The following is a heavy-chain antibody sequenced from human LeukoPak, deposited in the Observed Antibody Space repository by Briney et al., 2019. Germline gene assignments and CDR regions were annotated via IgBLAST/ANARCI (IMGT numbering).Heavy chain of an antibody. CDR2: IYNSGST. J-gene: IGHJ4*02. CDR3: ASSSVVTTGEYYFDC. Sequence: SETLSLTCTVSGGSISSYYWSWIRQPPGKGLEWIGYIYNSGSTNYSPSLKSRVTISVDTSKNQFSLKLSSVTAADTAVYYCASSSVVTTGEYYFDCWGQGTLVTVSS. V-gene: IGHV4-59*01. D-gene: IGHD4-23*01. CDR1: GGSISSYY.